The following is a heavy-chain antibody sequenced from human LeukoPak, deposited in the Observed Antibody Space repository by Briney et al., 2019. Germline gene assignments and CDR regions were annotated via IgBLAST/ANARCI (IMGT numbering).Heavy chain of an antibody. CDR1: XXXXDXYA. Sequence: GGSLRLSCAXSXXXXDXYAMHWVRQAPGKGLEWVSGISWNSGSIGYADSVKGRFTISRDNAKNSLYLQMNSLRAEDTALYYCAKARSYGGYLYFDYWGQGTLVTVSS. CDR3: AKARSYGGYLYFDY. CDR2: ISWNSGSI. V-gene: IGHV3-9*01. J-gene: IGHJ4*02. D-gene: IGHD5-12*01.